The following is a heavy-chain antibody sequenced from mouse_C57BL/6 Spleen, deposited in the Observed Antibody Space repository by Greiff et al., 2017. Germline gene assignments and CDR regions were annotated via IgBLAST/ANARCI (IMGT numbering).Heavy chain of an antibody. V-gene: IGHV1-82*01. Sequence: QVQLQQSGPELVKPGASVKISCKASGYAFSSSWMNWVKQRPGKGLEWIGRIYPGDGDTNYNGKFKGKATLTADKSSSTAYMQLSSLTSEDSAVYFCARSYDDDSLYAMDYWGQGTSVTVSS. CDR3: ARSYDDDSLYAMDY. CDR2: IYPGDGDT. CDR1: GYAFSSSW. D-gene: IGHD2-4*01. J-gene: IGHJ4*01.